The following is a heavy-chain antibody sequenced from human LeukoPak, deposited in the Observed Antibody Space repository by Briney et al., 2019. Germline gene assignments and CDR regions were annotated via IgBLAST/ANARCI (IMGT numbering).Heavy chain of an antibody. CDR2: IWFDGSDK. J-gene: IGHJ4*02. D-gene: IGHD5-18*01. CDR1: GFTFSSYG. V-gene: IGHV3-33*07. CDR3: ARGLQLWLFCFDY. Sequence: GGSLRLSCEVSGFTFSSYGMYWVRQPPGKGLEWVALIWFDGSDKYHTDSVRGRFTISRDNSKNTLYLQMNSLRAEDTAVYYCARGLQLWLFCFDYWGQGTLVTVSS.